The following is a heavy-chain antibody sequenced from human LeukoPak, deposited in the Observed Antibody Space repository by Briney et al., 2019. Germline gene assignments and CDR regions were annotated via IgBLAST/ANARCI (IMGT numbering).Heavy chain of an antibody. J-gene: IGHJ4*02. CDR1: GFTFSSYA. CDR2: ISGSGGST. V-gene: IGHV3-23*01. Sequence: GGSLRLSCAASGFTFSSYAMSWVRQAPGKGLEWVSAISGSGGSTYYADSVNVRFTISRDNSKNTLYLQMNSLRAEDTAEYYCAKAPGAYGSGGSFTQGDYWGQGTLVTVSS. CDR3: AKAPGAYGSGGSFTQGDY. D-gene: IGHD3-10*01.